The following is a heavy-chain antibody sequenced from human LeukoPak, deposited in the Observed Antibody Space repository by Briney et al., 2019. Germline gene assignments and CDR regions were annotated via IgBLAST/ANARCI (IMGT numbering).Heavy chain of an antibody. Sequence: ASVKVSCKASGYTFTSYGITWVRQAPGQGLEWMGWISAYNGVTKYAQKFQGRVTMTTDTSTSTAYMELSSLRSEDTAVYYCARGNVDIVATIDYFDYWGQGTLVTVSS. J-gene: IGHJ4*02. CDR3: ARGNVDIVATIDYFDY. V-gene: IGHV1-18*01. CDR2: ISAYNGVT. D-gene: IGHD5-12*01. CDR1: GYTFTSYG.